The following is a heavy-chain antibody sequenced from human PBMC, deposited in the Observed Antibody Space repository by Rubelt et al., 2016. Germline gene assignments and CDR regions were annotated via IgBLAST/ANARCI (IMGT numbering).Heavy chain of an antibody. D-gene: IGHD3-10*01. CDR1: GGSISSSNW. V-gene: IGHV4-4*02. Sequence: WGAGLLKPSGTLSLTCAVSGGSISSSNWRSWVRQPPGKGLEWIGEIYHSGSTHYNPSLMSRVTISVDKSKTQFSLQLSSVTAADTAVYYCARGAGSGSYYNTYWGQGTLVTVSS. J-gene: IGHJ4*02. CDR3: ARGAGSGSYYNTY. CDR2: IYHSGST.